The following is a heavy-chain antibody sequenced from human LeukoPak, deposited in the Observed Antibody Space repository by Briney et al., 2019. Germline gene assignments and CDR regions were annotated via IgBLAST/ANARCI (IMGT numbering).Heavy chain of an antibody. D-gene: IGHD3-16*01. V-gene: IGHV3-53*01. J-gene: IGHJ4*02. CDR1: GFTVSSNS. Sequence: GGSLRLSCAASGFTVSSNSMTWVRQAPGKGLEWVSVIYRDGSTFYADSVKGRFTISRDNSKNTLYLQMNSLRADDTAVYFCARDHRIGGSWGQGTLVTVSS. CDR2: IYRDGST. CDR3: ARDHRIGGS.